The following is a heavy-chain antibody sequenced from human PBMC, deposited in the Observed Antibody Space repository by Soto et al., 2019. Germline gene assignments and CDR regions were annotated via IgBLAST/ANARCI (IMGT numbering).Heavy chain of an antibody. CDR3: ARRSDDSSGYYYFATLTIDY. J-gene: IGHJ4*02. V-gene: IGHV4-39*01. Sequence: SETLSLTCTVSGGSIISSSYYWGLIRQPPGKGLEWIGSIYYSGSTYYNPSLKSRVTISVDTSKNQFSLKLSSVTAADTAVYYCARRSDDSSGYYYFATLTIDYWGQGTLVTVSS. CDR2: IYYSGST. CDR1: GGSIISSSYY. D-gene: IGHD3-22*01.